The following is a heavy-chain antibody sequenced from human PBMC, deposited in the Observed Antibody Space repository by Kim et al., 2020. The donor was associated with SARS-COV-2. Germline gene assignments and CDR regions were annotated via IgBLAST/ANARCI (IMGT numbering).Heavy chain of an antibody. V-gene: IGHV3-23*03. CDR2: IYSGGSST. CDR1: GFTFSSYA. Sequence: GGSLRLSCAASGFTFSSYAMSWVRQAPGKGLEWVSVIYSGGSSTYYADSVKGRFTISRDNSKNTLYLQMNSLRAEDTAVYYCAKDSGRLDSCGWDYYYYGMDVWGQGTTVTVSS. D-gene: IGHD6-19*01. CDR3: AKDSGRLDSCGWDYYYYGMDV. J-gene: IGHJ6*02.